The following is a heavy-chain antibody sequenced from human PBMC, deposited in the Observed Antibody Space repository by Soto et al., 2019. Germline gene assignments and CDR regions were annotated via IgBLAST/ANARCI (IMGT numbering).Heavy chain of an antibody. Sequence: XDSLKVSYRSSGYDFNNFLIGLVRQMPGKGLEWVGIIFPRDSDVRYSPSFQGRVTISVDKSINAAYLQWSGLKASDTAMYYCARNFDCSTTSCYIDYWGQGSPVTVSS. J-gene: IGHJ4*03. D-gene: IGHD2-2*01. V-gene: IGHV5-51*01. CDR2: IFPRDSDV. CDR1: GYDFNNFL. CDR3: ARNFDCSTTSCYIDY.